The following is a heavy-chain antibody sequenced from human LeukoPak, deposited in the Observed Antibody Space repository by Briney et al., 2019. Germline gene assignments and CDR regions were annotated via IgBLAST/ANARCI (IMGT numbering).Heavy chain of an antibody. CDR2: ISHSGST. CDR1: GGSFSGYY. CDR3: ARASSSTSLANWFDP. Sequence: SETLSLTCAVYGGSFSGYYWSWIRQPPGKGLEWIGEISHSGSTNYNPSLKSRVTISVDTSKNQFSLKLSSVTAADTAVYYCARASSSTSLANWFDPWGQGTLVTVSS. V-gene: IGHV4-34*01. J-gene: IGHJ5*02. D-gene: IGHD2-2*01.